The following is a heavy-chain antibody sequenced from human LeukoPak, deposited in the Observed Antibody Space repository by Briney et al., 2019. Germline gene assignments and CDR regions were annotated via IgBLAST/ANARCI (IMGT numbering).Heavy chain of an antibody. CDR3: ARTQRANYYDSSGYLPH. V-gene: IGHV4-34*01. CDR2: INHSGST. J-gene: IGHJ4*02. D-gene: IGHD3-22*01. CDR1: GGSFSSYY. Sequence: SETLSLTCAVYGGSFSSYYWSWIRQPPGKGLEWIGEINHSGSTNYNPSLKSRVTISVDTSKNQFSLKLSSVTAADTAVYYCARTQRANYYDSSGYLPHWGQGTLVTVSS.